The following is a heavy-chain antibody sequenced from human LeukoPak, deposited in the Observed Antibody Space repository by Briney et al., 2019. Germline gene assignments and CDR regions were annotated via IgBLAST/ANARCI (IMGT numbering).Heavy chain of an antibody. V-gene: IGHV3-11*01. CDR3: ARTGYSSGWSGGIYYYFYMDV. D-gene: IGHD6-19*01. CDR1: GFTFSDYY. Sequence: TGGSLRLSCAASGFTFSDYYISWIRQAPGKGLERISYISSSGSTTYYTDSVKGRLTVSRDNAKNSLYLQMNSLRAEDTAVYYCARTGYSSGWSGGIYYYFYMDVWGQGTTVTVSS. J-gene: IGHJ6*03. CDR2: ISSSGSTT.